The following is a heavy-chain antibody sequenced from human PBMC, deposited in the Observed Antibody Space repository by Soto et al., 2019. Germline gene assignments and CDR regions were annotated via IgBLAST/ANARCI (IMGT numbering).Heavy chain of an antibody. V-gene: IGHV4-31*03. D-gene: IGHD3-10*01. Sequence: SETLSLTCTVSGGSISSGGYYWSWIRQHPGKGLEWIGYIYYSGSTYYNPSLKSRVTISVDTSKNQFSLKLSSVTAADTAVYYCARVLRGDFDYWGQGTLVTVSS. CDR2: IYYSGST. CDR1: GGSISSGGYY. CDR3: ARVLRGDFDY. J-gene: IGHJ4*02.